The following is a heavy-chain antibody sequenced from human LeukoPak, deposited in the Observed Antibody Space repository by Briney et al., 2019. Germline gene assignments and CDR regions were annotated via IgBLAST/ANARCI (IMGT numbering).Heavy chain of an antibody. D-gene: IGHD5-12*01. Sequence: PGGSLRLSCAASGFTFSNAWMSRVRQAPGKGLEWVGRIKSKSDGGTTDYAAPVKGRFTISRDDSKNTLYLQMNSLKTEDTGVYYCTTGIPHIVATIDYWGQGTLVTVSS. J-gene: IGHJ4*02. CDR1: GFTFSNAW. V-gene: IGHV3-15*05. CDR2: IKSKSDGGTT. CDR3: TTGIPHIVATIDY.